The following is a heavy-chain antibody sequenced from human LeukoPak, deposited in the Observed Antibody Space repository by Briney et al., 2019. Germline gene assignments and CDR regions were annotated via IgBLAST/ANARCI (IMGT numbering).Heavy chain of an antibody. D-gene: IGHD6-13*01. CDR1: GGTFSSYA. CDR3: ARAYSSSWPLYYYYYYYMDV. CDR2: IIPIFGTA. Sequence: SVKVSCKASGGTFSSYAISWVRQAPGQGLEWRGGIIPIFGTANYAQKFQGRVTMTRNTSISTAYMELSSLRSEDTAVYYCARAYSSSWPLYYYYYYYMDVWGKGTTVTISS. J-gene: IGHJ6*03. V-gene: IGHV1-69*05.